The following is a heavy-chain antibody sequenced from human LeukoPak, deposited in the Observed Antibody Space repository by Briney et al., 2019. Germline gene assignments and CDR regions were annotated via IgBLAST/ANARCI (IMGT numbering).Heavy chain of an antibody. CDR2: INHSGST. CDR1: GGSISSGGYY. D-gene: IGHD3-10*01. CDR3: ARGLPMVRGVIIIGRGYYYGMDV. Sequence: KPSQTLSLTCTVSGGSISSGGYYWRWIRQPPGKGLEWIGEINHSGSTNYNPSLKSRVTISVDTSKNQFSLKLSSVTAADTAVYYCARGLPMVRGVIIIGRGYYYGMDVWGQGTTVTVSS. J-gene: IGHJ6*02. V-gene: IGHV4-39*07.